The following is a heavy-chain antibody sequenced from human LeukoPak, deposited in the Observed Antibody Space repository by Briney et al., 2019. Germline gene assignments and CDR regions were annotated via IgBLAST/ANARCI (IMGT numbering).Heavy chain of an antibody. CDR2: ISYDGSNK. D-gene: IGHD3-9*01. CDR1: GFTFSSYG. CDR3: AKEKEDILTGYGMDV. J-gene: IGHJ6*02. V-gene: IGHV3-30*18. Sequence: GRSLRLSCAASGFTFSSYGMHWVPQAPGKGLEWVAVISYDGSNKYYADSVKGRFTISRDNSKNTLYLQMNSLRAEDTAVYYCAKEKEDILTGYGMDVWGQGTTVTVSS.